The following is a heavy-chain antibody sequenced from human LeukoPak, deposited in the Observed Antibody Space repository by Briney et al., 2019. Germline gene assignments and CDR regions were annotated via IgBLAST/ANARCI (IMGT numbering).Heavy chain of an antibody. Sequence: GRSLRLSCAAAGFTFSSYAMHWVRQAPGKGLEWVAVISYDGSNKYYADSVKGRFTISRDNSKNTLYLQMNSLRAEDTAVYYCAREWTAVVGYYYGMDVWGQGTTVTVSS. CDR3: AREWTAVVGYYYGMDV. D-gene: IGHD2-15*01. V-gene: IGHV3-30*04. CDR1: GFTFSSYA. CDR2: ISYDGSNK. J-gene: IGHJ6*02.